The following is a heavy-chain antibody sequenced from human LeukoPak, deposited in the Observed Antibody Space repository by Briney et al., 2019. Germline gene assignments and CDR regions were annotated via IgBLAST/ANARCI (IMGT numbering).Heavy chain of an antibody. D-gene: IGHD6-6*01. V-gene: IGHV3-48*01. CDR1: GFTFSSYS. CDR3: ARLLLEYSSLYYYYGMDV. Sequence: GGSLRLSCAASGFTFSSYSMNWVRQAPGKGLEWVSYISSSSSTIYYADSVKGRFTISRDNAKNSLYLQMNSLRAEDTAVYYCARLLLEYSSLYYYYGMDVWGQGTTVTVSS. J-gene: IGHJ6*02. CDR2: ISSSSSTI.